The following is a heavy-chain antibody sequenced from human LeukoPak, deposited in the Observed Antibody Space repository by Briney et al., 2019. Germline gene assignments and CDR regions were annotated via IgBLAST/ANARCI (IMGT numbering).Heavy chain of an antibody. Sequence: ASVKVSCKASGYTFTSNYIHWVRQAPGQGLEWMGMIYPRDGSTSYAQKFQGRVTVTRDTSTSTVHMELSSLRSEDTAVYYCALQGYQLPPPPFDYWGQGTLVTVSS. CDR2: IYPRDGST. CDR3: ALQGYQLPPPPFDY. D-gene: IGHD2-2*01. V-gene: IGHV1-46*01. J-gene: IGHJ4*02. CDR1: GYTFTSNY.